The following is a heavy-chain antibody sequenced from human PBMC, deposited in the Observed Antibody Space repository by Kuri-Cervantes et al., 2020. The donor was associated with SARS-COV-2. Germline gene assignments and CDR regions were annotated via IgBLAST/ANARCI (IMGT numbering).Heavy chain of an antibody. CDR3: ARDGEQLVLPPFYYMDV. CDR2: ISGSGGST. CDR1: GFTFSSYA. Sequence: GGSLRLSCAASGFTFSSYAMSWVRQAPGKGLEWVSAISGSGGSTYYADSVKGRFTISRDNSKNTLYLQMNSLRAEDTAVYYCARDGEQLVLPPFYYMDVWGKGTTVTVSS. D-gene: IGHD6-6*01. J-gene: IGHJ6*03. V-gene: IGHV3-23*01.